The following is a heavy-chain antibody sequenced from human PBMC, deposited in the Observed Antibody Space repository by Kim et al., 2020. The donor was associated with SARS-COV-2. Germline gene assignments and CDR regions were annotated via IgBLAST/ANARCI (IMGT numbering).Heavy chain of an antibody. V-gene: IGHV4-39*01. Sequence: SETLSLTCTVSGGSISSSSYYWGWIRQPPGKGLEWIGSIYYSGSTYYNPSLKSRVTISVDTSKNQFSLKLSSVTAADTAVYYCATARIAAAGTHFDYWGQGTLVTVSS. CDR2: IYYSGST. CDR1: GGSISSSSYY. D-gene: IGHD6-13*01. J-gene: IGHJ4*02. CDR3: ATARIAAAGTHFDY.